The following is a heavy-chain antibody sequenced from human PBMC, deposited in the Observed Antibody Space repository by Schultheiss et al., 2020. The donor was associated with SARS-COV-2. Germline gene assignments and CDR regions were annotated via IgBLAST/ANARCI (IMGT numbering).Heavy chain of an antibody. CDR1: GFTFSSYD. V-gene: IGHV3-13*01. CDR2: IGTAGDT. CDR3: ARGGDSRVSGVYYYYYYMDV. Sequence: GGSLRLSCAASGFTFSSYDMHWVRQATGKGLEWVSAIGTAGDTYYPGSVKGRFTISRENAKNSLYLQMNSLRAGDTAVYYCARGGDSRVSGVYYYYYYMDVWGKGTTVTGSS. J-gene: IGHJ6*03. D-gene: IGHD3-22*01.